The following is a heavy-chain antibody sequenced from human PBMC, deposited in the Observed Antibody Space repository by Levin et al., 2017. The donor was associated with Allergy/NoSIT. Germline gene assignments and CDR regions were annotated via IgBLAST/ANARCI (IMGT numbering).Heavy chain of an antibody. CDR2: ISGSGGST. J-gene: IGHJ6*03. CDR3: AKAGELSRFYYYYYYMDG. Sequence: GGSLRLSCAASGFTFSSYAMSWVRQAPGKGLEWVSAISGSGGSTYYADSVKGRFTISRDNSKNTLYLQMNSLRAEDTAVYYCAKAGELSRFYYYYYYMDGWGKGTTVTVSS. D-gene: IGHD3-16*02. CDR1: GFTFSSYA. V-gene: IGHV3-23*01.